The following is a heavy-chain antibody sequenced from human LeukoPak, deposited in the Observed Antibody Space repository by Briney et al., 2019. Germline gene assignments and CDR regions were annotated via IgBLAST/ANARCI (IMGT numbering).Heavy chain of an antibody. V-gene: IGHV3-53*01. J-gene: IGHJ4*02. D-gene: IGHD2-8*01. CDR3: ARDRPEWD. Sequence: RQXXGXGLEWVSVIYSGNNTFYADSVKGRFTISRDNFKNTLYLQMNSLRAEDTAVYYCARDRPEWDWGQGTLVTVSS. CDR2: IYSGNNT.